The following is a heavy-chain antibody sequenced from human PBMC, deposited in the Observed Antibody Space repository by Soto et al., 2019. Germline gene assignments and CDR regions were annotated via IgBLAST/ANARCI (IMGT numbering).Heavy chain of an antibody. CDR1: GFTFSTYN. CDR3: ARGWLRDPWMY. V-gene: IGHV3-21*01. CDR2: ISSTSVYM. Sequence: EVQLVESGGGLVKPGGSLRLSCAASGFTFSTYNMNWVRQAPGKGLEWVASISSTSVYMYYANSLKGRFTISRANAKSSLYLHVNSLRAEDTAVYYCARGWLRDPWMYWGQGTLVTVSS. J-gene: IGHJ4*02. D-gene: IGHD5-12*01.